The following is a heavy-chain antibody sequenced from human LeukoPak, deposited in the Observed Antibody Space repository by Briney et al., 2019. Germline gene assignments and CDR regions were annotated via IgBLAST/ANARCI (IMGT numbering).Heavy chain of an antibody. J-gene: IGHJ6*02. V-gene: IGHV3-23*01. CDR2: ISGSSGTT. Sequence: PGGSLRLSCAASGFTCSNYAMSWVRQAPGKGLEWVSVISGSSGTTYYADSVQGRFTISTDNSKNTLYPQMNSLRAEDTAVYYCAKGTGTTPYYYGMDVWGQGTTVTVFS. CDR3: AKGTGTTPYYYGMDV. CDR1: GFTCSNYA. D-gene: IGHD1-7*01.